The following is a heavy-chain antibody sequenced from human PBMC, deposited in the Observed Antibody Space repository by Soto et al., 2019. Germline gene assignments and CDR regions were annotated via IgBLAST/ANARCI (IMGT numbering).Heavy chain of an antibody. CDR1: GGSISSYY. CDR2: IYYSGST. Sequence: SDTLYLTCTVSGGSISSYYWSWIRQPPGKGLEWIGYIYYSGSTNYNPSLKSRVTISVDTSKNQFSLKLSSVTAADTAVYYCARGPRKWFDPWGQGTLVTVSS. V-gene: IGHV4-59*07. J-gene: IGHJ5*02. CDR3: ARGPRKWFDP.